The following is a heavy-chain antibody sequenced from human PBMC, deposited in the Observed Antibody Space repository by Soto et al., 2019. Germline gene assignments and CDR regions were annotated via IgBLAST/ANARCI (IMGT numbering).Heavy chain of an antibody. CDR2: ISYDGSNK. Sequence: GGSLRLSCAASGFTFSSYAMHLVRQAPGKGLEWVAVISYDGSNKYYADSVKGRFTISRDNSKNTLYLQMNSLRAEDTAVYYCARNSTPYSGSSAGYYYGMDVWGQGTTVTVSS. V-gene: IGHV3-30-3*01. CDR3: ARNSTPYSGSSAGYYYGMDV. J-gene: IGHJ6*02. D-gene: IGHD1-26*01. CDR1: GFTFSSYA.